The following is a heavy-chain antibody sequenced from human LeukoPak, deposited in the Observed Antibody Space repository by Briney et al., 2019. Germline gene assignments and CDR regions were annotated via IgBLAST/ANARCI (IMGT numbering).Heavy chain of an antibody. V-gene: IGHV4-59*01. CDR2: IYYSGST. Sequence: SETLSLTCTVSDDSITMYYWSWIRQPPGEGLEWIGYIYYSGSTNYNPSLKSRVTISVDTSKNQFSLKLSSVTAADTAVYYCARDDWGSDCSGGSCRASYNWFDPWGQGTLVTVSS. J-gene: IGHJ5*02. D-gene: IGHD2-15*01. CDR1: DDSITMYY. CDR3: ARDDWGSDCSGGSCRASYNWFDP.